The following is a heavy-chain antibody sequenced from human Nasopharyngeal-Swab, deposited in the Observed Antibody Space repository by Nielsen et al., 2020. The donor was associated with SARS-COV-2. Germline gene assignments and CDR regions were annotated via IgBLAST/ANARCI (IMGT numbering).Heavy chain of an antibody. V-gene: IGHV4-34*01. Sequence: SETLSLTCAVYGGSFSGYYWSWIRQPPGKGLEWIGEINHSGSTNYNPSLKSRVTISVDTSKNQFSLKLSSVTAADTAVYYCARYGERITIFGVVNKEAFDIWGQGTMVTVSS. CDR3: ARYGERITIFGVVNKEAFDI. CDR1: GGSFSGYY. CDR2: INHSGST. J-gene: IGHJ3*02. D-gene: IGHD3-3*01.